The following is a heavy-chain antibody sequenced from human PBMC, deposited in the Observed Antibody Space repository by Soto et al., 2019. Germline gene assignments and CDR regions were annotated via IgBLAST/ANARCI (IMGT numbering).Heavy chain of an antibody. CDR3: AREPYCSGGSCYYYYGMDV. CDR1: GGTFSSYT. D-gene: IGHD2-15*01. V-gene: IGHV1-69*08. J-gene: IGHJ6*02. Sequence: QVQLVQSGAEVKKPGSSVKVSCKASGGTFSSYTISWVRQAPGQGLEWMGRIIPILGIANYAQKFQGRVTITADKSTITDDMELSSLRSEDTAVYYCAREPYCSGGSCYYYYGMDVWGQGTTVTVSS. CDR2: IIPILGIA.